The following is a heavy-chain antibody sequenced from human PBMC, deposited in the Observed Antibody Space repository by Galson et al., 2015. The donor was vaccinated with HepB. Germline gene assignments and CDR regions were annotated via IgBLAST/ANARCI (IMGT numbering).Heavy chain of an antibody. D-gene: IGHD2-2*01. CDR2: IRYDGSNK. J-gene: IGHJ6*02. Sequence: SLRLSCAASGFTFSSYGMHWVRQAPGKGLEWVAFIRYDGSNKYYADSVKGRFTISRDNSKNTLYLQMNSLRAEDTAVYYCAKGRGCSSTSCYPTYYYYYGMDVWGQGTTVTVSS. V-gene: IGHV3-30*02. CDR3: AKGRGCSSTSCYPTYYYYYGMDV. CDR1: GFTFSSYG.